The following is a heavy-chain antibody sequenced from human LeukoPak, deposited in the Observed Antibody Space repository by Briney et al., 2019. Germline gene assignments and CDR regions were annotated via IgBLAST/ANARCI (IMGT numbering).Heavy chain of an antibody. Sequence: GGSLRLSCAASGFTFDDYGMSWVRQAPGKGLEWVSGINWNGGSTGYADSVKGRFTISRDNAKNSLYLQMNSLRAEDTALYHCARVKGSITMIVVVPTTGAFDIWGQGTMVTVSS. CDR3: ARVKGSITMIVVVPTTGAFDI. CDR2: INWNGGST. CDR1: GFTFDDYG. D-gene: IGHD3-22*01. J-gene: IGHJ3*02. V-gene: IGHV3-20*01.